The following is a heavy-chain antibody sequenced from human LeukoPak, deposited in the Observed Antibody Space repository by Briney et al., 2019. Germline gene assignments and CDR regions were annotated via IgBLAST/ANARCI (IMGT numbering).Heavy chain of an antibody. CDR3: TRTRAVAGTPYYFDY. CDR2: IRSKAYGGTT. J-gene: IGHJ4*02. V-gene: IGHV3-49*01. D-gene: IGHD6-19*01. CDR1: GFTFGDYA. Sequence: GGSLRLSCTASGFTFGDYAMSWFRQAPGKGLEWVGFIRSKAYGGTTEYAASVKGRFTISRDGSKSIAYLQMNSLKTEDTAVYYCTRTRAVAGTPYYFDYWGQGTLVTVSS.